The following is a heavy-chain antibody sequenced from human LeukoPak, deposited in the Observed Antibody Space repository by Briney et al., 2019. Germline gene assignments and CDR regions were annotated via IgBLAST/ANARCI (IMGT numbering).Heavy chain of an antibody. Sequence: GGSPRLSCAASGFTFSSYAMHWVRQAPGKGLEWVAVISYDGSNKYYADSVKGRFTISRDNSKNTLYLQMNSLRAEDTAVYYCAREYYYDSSGYLDYWGQGTLVTVSS. J-gene: IGHJ4*02. CDR3: AREYYYDSSGYLDY. CDR1: GFTFSSYA. V-gene: IGHV3-30-3*01. CDR2: ISYDGSNK. D-gene: IGHD3-22*01.